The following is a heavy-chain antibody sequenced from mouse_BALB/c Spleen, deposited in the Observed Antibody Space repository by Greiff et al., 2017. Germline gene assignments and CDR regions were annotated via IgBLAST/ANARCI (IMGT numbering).Heavy chain of an antibody. CDR3: ARRYYGSRNWYFDV. CDR1: GYSITSGYY. J-gene: IGHJ1*01. CDR2: ISYDGSN. V-gene: IGHV3-6*02. Sequence: EVKLLESGPGLVKPSQSLSLTCSVTGYSITSGYYWNWIRQFPGNKLEWMGYISYDGSNNYNPSLKNRISITRDTSKNQFFLKLNSVTTEDTATYYCARRYYGSRNWYFDVWGAGTTVTVSS. D-gene: IGHD1-1*01.